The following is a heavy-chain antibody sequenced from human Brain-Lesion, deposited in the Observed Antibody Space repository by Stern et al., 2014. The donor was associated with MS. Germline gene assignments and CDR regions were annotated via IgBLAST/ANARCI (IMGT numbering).Heavy chain of an antibody. D-gene: IGHD2-2*01. J-gene: IGHJ6*02. V-gene: IGHV4-61*02. CDR1: GGSISSGGYY. Sequence: QVQLVESGPGLVKPSQTLSLSCTVPGGSISSGGYYWSWIRQPARKGLEWIGRIFNSGRTSYNPSLKSRDPISIDTSKTQFPLRLNSMTAADTAVYYCARGRVVPGFQYYATDVWGQGTTVIVSS. CDR3: ARGRVVPGFQYYATDV. CDR2: IFNSGRT.